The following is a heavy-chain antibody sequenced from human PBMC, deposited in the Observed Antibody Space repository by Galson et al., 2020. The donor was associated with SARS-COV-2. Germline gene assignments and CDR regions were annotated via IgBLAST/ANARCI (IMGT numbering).Heavy chain of an antibody. CDR2: IYHSGAT. D-gene: IGHD3-10*01. J-gene: IGHJ4*02. V-gene: IGHV4-38-2*02. Sequence: SETLSLTCLVSGYSISSGYFWGWIRQPPGEGLEWMGSIYHSGATFYNPSLRSRLSMSVDTSNNQFSLNLISVTAADTAVYYCAKVDYYFDYWGQGSLVTVSS. CDR1: GYSISSGYF. CDR3: AKVDYYFDY.